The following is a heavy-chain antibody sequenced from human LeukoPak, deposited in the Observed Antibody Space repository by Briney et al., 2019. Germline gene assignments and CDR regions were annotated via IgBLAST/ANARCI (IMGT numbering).Heavy chain of an antibody. CDR1: GYTVTGFY. CDR3: ARDPGIMVRGSRRGYDGNYYYMDV. J-gene: IGHJ6*03. V-gene: IGHV1-2*02. Sequence: ASVKVSCKASGYTVTGFYMHWVRQAPGQGLEWMGWINPNSGATRYSQKFQGRVTMTRDTSINTAYMEVSRLRSDDTAVYYCARDPGIMVRGSRRGYDGNYYYMDVWGKGTTVTISS. D-gene: IGHD3-10*01. CDR2: INPNSGAT.